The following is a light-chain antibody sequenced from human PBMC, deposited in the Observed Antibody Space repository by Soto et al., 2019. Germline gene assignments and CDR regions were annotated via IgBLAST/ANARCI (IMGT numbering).Light chain of an antibody. CDR3: QTWGTGIQV. CDR1: SGHSSYA. CDR2: LNSDGSH. V-gene: IGLV4-69*01. Sequence: QSVLTQSPSASSSLGASVKLTCTLSSGHSSYAIAWHQQQPEKGPRYLMKLNSDGSHSKGDGIPDRFSGSSSGAERYLTISRLQSADEADYYCQTWGTGIQVFGGGTKLTVL. J-gene: IGLJ2*01.